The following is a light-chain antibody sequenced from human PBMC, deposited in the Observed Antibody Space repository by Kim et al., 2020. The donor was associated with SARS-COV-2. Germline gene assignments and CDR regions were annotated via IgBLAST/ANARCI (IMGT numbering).Light chain of an antibody. V-gene: IGKV4-1*01. J-gene: IGKJ4*01. CDR1: QSVLYSSNNKSY. Sequence: ATINCKSRQSVLYSSNNKSYLALYQQKPGQPPKLLIYWASTRESGVPDRFSGSGSGTDFTLTISSLQAEDVAVYYCQQYYTTPLTFGGGTKVDIK. CDR3: QQYYTTPLT. CDR2: WAS.